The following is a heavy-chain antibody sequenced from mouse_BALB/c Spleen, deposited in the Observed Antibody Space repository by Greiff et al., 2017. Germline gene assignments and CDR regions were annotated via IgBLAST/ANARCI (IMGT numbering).Heavy chain of an antibody. CDR1: GYAFSSYW. Sequence: VQLQESGAELVRPGSSVKISCKASGYAFSSYWMNWVKQRPGQGLEWIGQIYPGDGDTNYNGKFKGKATLTADKSSSTAYMQLSSLTSEDSAVYFCARDGNYGVDVWGAGTTVTGSS. CDR2: IYPGDGDT. D-gene: IGHD2-1*01. V-gene: IGHV1-80*01. CDR3: ARDGNYGVDV. J-gene: IGHJ1*01.